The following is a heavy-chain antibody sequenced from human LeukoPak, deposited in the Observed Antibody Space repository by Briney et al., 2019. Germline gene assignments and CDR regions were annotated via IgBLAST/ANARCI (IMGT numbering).Heavy chain of an antibody. CDR3: ARDYDILTGYSPDV. CDR1: GYTFTGYY. J-gene: IGHJ6*04. Sequence: ASVKLSCKASGYTFTGYYMHWERQAPGQGLEWMGWINPNSGGTNYAQKFQGRVTMTRDTSISTAYMELSRLRSDDTAVYYCARDYDILTGYSPDVWGKGTTVTISS. D-gene: IGHD3-9*01. V-gene: IGHV1-2*02. CDR2: INPNSGGT.